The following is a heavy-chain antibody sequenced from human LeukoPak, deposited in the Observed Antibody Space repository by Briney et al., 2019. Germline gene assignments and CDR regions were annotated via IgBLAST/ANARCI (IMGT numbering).Heavy chain of an antibody. D-gene: IGHD6-19*01. CDR1: GYTFTNYA. Sequence: ASVKVSCKASGYTFTNYAIHWVRQAPGQRPEWMGWINAGNGNTKYLQKLQGRVTITRDTSASAAYMDLSSLRSEDTAVYYCARGTWERSGWYYFDYWGQGNPGHRLL. CDR3: ARGTWERSGWYYFDY. J-gene: IGHJ4*02. CDR2: INAGNGNT. V-gene: IGHV1-3*01.